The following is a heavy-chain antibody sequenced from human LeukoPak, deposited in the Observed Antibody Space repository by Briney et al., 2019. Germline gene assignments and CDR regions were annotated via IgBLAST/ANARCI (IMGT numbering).Heavy chain of an antibody. V-gene: IGHV3-7*01. Sequence: GGTLRLSCAASGFTFSSYGMSWVRQAPGKGLEWVANIKQDGSEKYYVDSVKGRFTISRDNAKNSLYLQMNSLRAEDTAVYYCARDRYYYGSGSEGDYWGQGTLVTVSS. J-gene: IGHJ4*02. D-gene: IGHD3-10*01. CDR2: IKQDGSEK. CDR3: ARDRYYYGSGSEGDY. CDR1: GFTFSSYG.